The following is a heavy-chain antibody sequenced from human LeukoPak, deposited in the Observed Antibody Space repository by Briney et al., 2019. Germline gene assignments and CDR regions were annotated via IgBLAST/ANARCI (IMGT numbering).Heavy chain of an antibody. J-gene: IGHJ4*02. V-gene: IGHV4-38-2*02. CDR2: IYHSETA. Sequence: PSETLSLTCAVSGYSISSGYYWGWVRQPPGKGLEWIGSIYHSETAYYNPSLKSRVTISIDTSKNQFSLKLSSVTAADTAVYYCARDCSGSYNYWGQGTLVTFSS. CDR1: GYSISSGYY. CDR3: ARDCSGSYNY. D-gene: IGHD1-26*01.